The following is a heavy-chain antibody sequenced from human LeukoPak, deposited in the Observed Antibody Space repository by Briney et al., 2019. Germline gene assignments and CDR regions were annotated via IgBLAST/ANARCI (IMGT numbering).Heavy chain of an antibody. J-gene: IGHJ4*02. CDR2: ISYDGSNK. V-gene: IGHV3-30-3*01. CDR3: ARDPLFGRLFDY. CDR1: GFTFSSYA. Sequence: PGGSLRLSCAASGFTFSSYAMSWVRQAPGKGLEWVAVISYDGSNKYYADSVKGRFTISRDNSKNTLYLQMNSLRAEDTAVYYCARDPLFGRLFDYWGQGTLVTVSS. D-gene: IGHD3-22*01.